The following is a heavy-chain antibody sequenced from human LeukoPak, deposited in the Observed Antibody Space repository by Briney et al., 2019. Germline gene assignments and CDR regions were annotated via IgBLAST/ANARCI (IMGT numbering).Heavy chain of an antibody. D-gene: IGHD3-22*01. CDR2: MNPNSGNT. J-gene: IGHJ4*02. CDR3: ARGAPDSSGYYRHFDY. Sequence: GASVKVSCKASGYTFTSYDINWVRQATAQGLEWMGWMNPNSGNTGYAQKFQGRVSMTRNTSVSTGYMELSSLRSEDTAVYYCARGAPDSSGYYRHFDYWGQGTLVTVSS. CDR1: GYTFTSYD. V-gene: IGHV1-8*01.